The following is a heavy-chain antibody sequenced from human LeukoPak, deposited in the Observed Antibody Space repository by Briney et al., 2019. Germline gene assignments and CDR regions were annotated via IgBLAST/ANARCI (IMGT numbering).Heavy chain of an antibody. Sequence: GGSLRLSCAGSGFRFSDYAIHWVRQAPGKGLEWVADISLDGSEEFYGEFVKGRFTISRDNSKNTVYLQMNSLRAEDTAVYYCSKDSDLWSGFDSWGQGTLVTVSS. CDR1: GFRFSDYA. CDR3: SKDSDLWSGFDS. D-gene: IGHD3-3*01. CDR2: ISLDGSEE. V-gene: IGHV3-30*18. J-gene: IGHJ4*02.